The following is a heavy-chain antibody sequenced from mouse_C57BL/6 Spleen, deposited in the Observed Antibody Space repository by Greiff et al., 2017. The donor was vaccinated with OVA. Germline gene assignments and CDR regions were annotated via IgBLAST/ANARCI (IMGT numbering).Heavy chain of an antibody. Sequence: EVKLVESGGDLVKPGGSLKLSCAASGFTFSSYGMSWVRQTPDKRLEWVATISSGGSYTYYPDSVKGRFTISRDNAKNTLYLQMSSLKSEDTAMYYCARPPMVTRHWYVDVWGTGTTVTVSS. V-gene: IGHV5-6*01. CDR2: ISSGGSYT. J-gene: IGHJ1*03. CDR1: GFTFSSYG. CDR3: ARPPMVTRHWYVDV. D-gene: IGHD2-2*01.